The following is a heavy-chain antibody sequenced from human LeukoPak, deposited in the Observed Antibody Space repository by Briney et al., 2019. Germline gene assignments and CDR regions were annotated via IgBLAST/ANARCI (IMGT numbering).Heavy chain of an antibody. CDR3: AGDRSCSGGSCLDDYYYGMDV. D-gene: IGHD2-15*01. J-gene: IGHJ6*02. CDR2: IYYSGST. CDR1: GGSISSGDYY. V-gene: IGHV4-30-4*01. Sequence: PSQTLSLTCTVSGGSISSGDYYWSWIRQPPGKGLEWIGYIYYSGSTYYNPSLKSRVTISVDTSKNQFSLKLSSVTAADTAVYYCAGDRSCSGGSCLDDYYYGMDVWGQGTTVTVSS.